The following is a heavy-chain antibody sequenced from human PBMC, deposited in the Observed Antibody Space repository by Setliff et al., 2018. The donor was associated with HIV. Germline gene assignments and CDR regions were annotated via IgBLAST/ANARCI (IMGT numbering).Heavy chain of an antibody. J-gene: IGHJ3*02. D-gene: IGHD3-3*01. CDR3: ARALPLEWSHVGFDI. V-gene: IGHV4-39*07. Sequence: SETLSLTCTVSGGSISSSSYYWGWLRQPPGKGLEWIGSINYSGSTYYNPSIKSRVTISVETFKNQFSLKLRSVTAADTAVYYCARALPLEWSHVGFDIWGQGTMVTVSS. CDR2: INYSGST. CDR1: GGSISSSSYY.